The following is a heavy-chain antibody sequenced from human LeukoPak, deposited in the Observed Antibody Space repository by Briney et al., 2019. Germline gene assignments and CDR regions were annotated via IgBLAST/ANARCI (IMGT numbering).Heavy chain of an antibody. V-gene: IGHV3-33*08. CDR2: IWYDGSNT. Sequence: SGGSLRLSCAVSGFRFNNYAMHWVRQAPGKGLEWVAVIWYDGSNTYYVDSVKGRFTISRDNSKNTLYLQMNSLRVEDTAVYYCGRDSRSILIDVWGQGTPVTISS. D-gene: IGHD3-3*01. J-gene: IGHJ4*02. CDR3: GRDSRSILIDV. CDR1: GFRFNNYA.